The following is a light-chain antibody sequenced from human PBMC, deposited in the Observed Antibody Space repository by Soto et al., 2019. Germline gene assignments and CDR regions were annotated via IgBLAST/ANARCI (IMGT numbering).Light chain of an antibody. Sequence: EIVLTQSPATLSLSPGERATLSCRASQSVSSFLAWYQQRPGQAPRLLIYDASNRATGIPARFSGSGSGTDFTLTISSLEPEDFAVYYCQQRGIWPPTFGQGTKVEIK. V-gene: IGKV3-11*01. J-gene: IGKJ1*01. CDR3: QQRGIWPPT. CDR1: QSVSSF. CDR2: DAS.